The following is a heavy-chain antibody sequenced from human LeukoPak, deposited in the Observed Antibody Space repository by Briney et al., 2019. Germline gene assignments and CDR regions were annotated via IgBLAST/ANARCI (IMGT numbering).Heavy chain of an antibody. J-gene: IGHJ4*02. CDR3: ARDGPLKYLRYYFDY. CDR2: IYYSGST. V-gene: IGHV4-59*01. D-gene: IGHD2-2*01. Sequence: SETLSLTCTVSGGSISSYYWSWIRQPPGKGLEWIGYIYYSGSTNYNPSLKSRVTISVDTSKNQFSLKLSSVTAADTAVYYCARDGPLKYLRYYFDYWGQGTLVTVSS. CDR1: GGSISSYY.